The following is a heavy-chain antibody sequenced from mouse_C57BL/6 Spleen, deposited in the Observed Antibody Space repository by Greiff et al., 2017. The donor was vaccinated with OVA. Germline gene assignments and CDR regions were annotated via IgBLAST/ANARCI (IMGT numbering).Heavy chain of an antibody. J-gene: IGHJ1*03. V-gene: IGHV3-1*01. CDR1: GYSITSGYD. Sequence: EVQLQQSGPGMVKPSQSLSLTCTVTGYSITSGYDWHWIRHFPGNKLEWMGYISYSGSTNYNPSLKSRISITHDTSKNHFFLKLNSVTTEDTATYYCAREGEGYFDVWGTGTTVTVSS. CDR3: AREGEGYFDV. CDR2: ISYSGST.